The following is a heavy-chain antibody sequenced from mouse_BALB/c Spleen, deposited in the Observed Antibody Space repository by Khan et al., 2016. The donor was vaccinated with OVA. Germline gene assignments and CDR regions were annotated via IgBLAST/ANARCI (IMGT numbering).Heavy chain of an antibody. CDR2: INPSSGYT. J-gene: IGHJ2*01. Sequence: QVQLQESGAELAKPGASVKMSCKASGYTFTNYWIHWVKQSPGQGLAWIGYINPSSGYTYYNQTFNDKATLSTDKSSSTAYLQLSSLTSEYAAVYYCESDRIDYWGQGTTLTVSS. CDR3: ESDRIDY. CDR1: GYTFTNYW. V-gene: IGHV1-7*01.